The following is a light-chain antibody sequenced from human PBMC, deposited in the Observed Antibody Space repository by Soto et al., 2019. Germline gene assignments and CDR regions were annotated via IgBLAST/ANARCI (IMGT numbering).Light chain of an antibody. CDR1: QSISSW. CDR2: KAS. J-gene: IGKJ1*01. V-gene: IGKV1-5*03. Sequence: EIQMTQSPSTLSASVGDRVTITCRASQSISSWLAWYQQKPGKAHKLLIYKASSLESGVPSRFSGSGSGTELTLTISSLQPDDFATYDCQLLWTFGHGTKVEIK. CDR3: QLLWT.